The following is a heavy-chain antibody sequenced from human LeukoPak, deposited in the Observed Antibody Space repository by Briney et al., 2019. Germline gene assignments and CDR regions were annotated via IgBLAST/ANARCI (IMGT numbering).Heavy chain of an antibody. CDR3: ARGRSSTSCWFDP. CDR1: GFTVSSNY. CDR2: IYSGGST. Sequence: GGSQRLSCAASGFTVSSNYMSWVRQAPGKGLEWVSVIYSGGSTYYADSVKGRFTISRDNSKNTLYLQMNSLRAEDTAVYYCARGRSSTSCWFDPWGQGTLVTVSS. D-gene: IGHD2-2*01. V-gene: IGHV3-66*02. J-gene: IGHJ5*02.